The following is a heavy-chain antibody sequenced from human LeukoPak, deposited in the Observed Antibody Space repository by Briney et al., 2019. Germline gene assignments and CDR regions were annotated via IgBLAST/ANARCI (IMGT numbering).Heavy chain of an antibody. D-gene: IGHD5-18*01. CDR3: ARDLSGVTGYTYGRGIDY. CDR2: IKKDGSEK. J-gene: IGHJ4*02. CDR1: GFTFSSYG. V-gene: IGHV3-7*01. Sequence: GALRLSCAASGFTFSSYGMSWVRQAPGKGLEWVANIKKDGSEKYYVDSVKGRFTISRDNAKTSLYLQMNSLRAEDTAVYYCARDLSGVTGYTYGRGIDYWGQGTLVTVSS.